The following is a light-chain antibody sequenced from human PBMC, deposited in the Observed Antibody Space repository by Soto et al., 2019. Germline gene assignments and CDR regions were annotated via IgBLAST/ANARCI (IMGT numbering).Light chain of an antibody. Sequence: QSALTQPASVSGSPGQSITISCTGTSSDVGVYNYVSWYQQHPGKAPKLMIYEVSNRPSGVSNRFSGSKSGNTASLTISGLQAEDEADYYCSSYTTSSPWVFGGGTKLTVL. CDR3: SSYTTSSPWV. V-gene: IGLV2-14*01. CDR1: SSDVGVYNY. J-gene: IGLJ3*02. CDR2: EVS.